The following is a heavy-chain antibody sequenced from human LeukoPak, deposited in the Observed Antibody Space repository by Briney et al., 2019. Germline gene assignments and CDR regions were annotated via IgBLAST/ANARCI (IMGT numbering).Heavy chain of an antibody. CDR1: GFTFSSYA. J-gene: IGHJ3*02. V-gene: IGHV3-23*01. CDR2: ISGSTGST. Sequence: GGSLRLSCAASGFTFSSYAMGWVRQAPGKGLEWVSLISGSTGSTYYAESVKGRFTISRDNSKNAMYLQMGSLRVEDTAVYYCAKDRYASSWYGAFDIWGQGTMLTVSS. D-gene: IGHD6-13*01. CDR3: AKDRYASSWYGAFDI.